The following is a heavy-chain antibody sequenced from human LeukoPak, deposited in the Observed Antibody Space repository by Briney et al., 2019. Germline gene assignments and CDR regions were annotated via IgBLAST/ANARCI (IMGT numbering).Heavy chain of an antibody. D-gene: IGHD3-3*01. V-gene: IGHV1-8*01. CDR3: ARRYDFWSGYQLYYYYGMDV. J-gene: IGHJ6*02. Sequence: ASVKVSCKASGYTFTSYDINWVRQATGQGLEWMGWMNPTSGNTGYAQKFQGRVTMTRNTSISTAYMELSSLRSEDTAVYYCARRYDFWSGYQLYYYYGMDVWGQGTPVTVSS. CDR2: MNPTSGNT. CDR1: GYTFTSYD.